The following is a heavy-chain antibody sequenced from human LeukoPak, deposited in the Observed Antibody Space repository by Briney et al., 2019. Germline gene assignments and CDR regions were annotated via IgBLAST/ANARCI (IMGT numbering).Heavy chain of an antibody. Sequence: PGGSLRLSCAASGFTFNTYAMSWVRQAPGKGLEWVSAISGSGGSTYYADSVKGRFTISRDNSKNTLYLQMNSLRAEDTAVYYCAKDLGVYCGGDCYAFDIWGQGTMVTVSS. CDR3: AKDLGVYCGGDCYAFDI. V-gene: IGHV3-23*01. CDR1: GFTFNTYA. J-gene: IGHJ3*02. CDR2: ISGSGGST. D-gene: IGHD2-21*02.